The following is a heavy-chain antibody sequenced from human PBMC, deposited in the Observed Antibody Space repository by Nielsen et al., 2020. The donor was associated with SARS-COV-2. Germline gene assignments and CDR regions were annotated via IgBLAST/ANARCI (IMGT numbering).Heavy chain of an antibody. D-gene: IGHD2-2*01. Sequence: VRQMPGKGLEWVSSISSRSSYIYYADSVKGRFTISRDNAKNSLYLQMNSLRAEDTALYHCARGPPDIVVVPAAPSPYYYYYGMDVWGQGTTVTVSS. J-gene: IGHJ6*02. V-gene: IGHV3-21*04. CDR2: ISSRSSYI. CDR3: ARGPPDIVVVPAAPSPYYYYYGMDV.